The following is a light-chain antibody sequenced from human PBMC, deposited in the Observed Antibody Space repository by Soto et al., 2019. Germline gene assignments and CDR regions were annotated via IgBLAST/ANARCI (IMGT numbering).Light chain of an antibody. Sequence: QCLLTQPPSVSGARGQRFTISCTGSIPNIGAGYDVHWYQQLPGGAPKPLIYANNDRPSGVPARFSGSTYGTSASLVITGLQAEDEADYYCKSYDSNLLGVLFGGGTKVTVL. CDR1: IPNIGAGYD. CDR3: KSYDSNLLGVL. J-gene: IGLJ2*01. CDR2: ANN. V-gene: IGLV1-40*01.